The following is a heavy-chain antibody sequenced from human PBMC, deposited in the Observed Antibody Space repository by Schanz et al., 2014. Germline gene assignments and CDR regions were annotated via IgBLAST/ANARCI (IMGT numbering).Heavy chain of an antibody. CDR1: GFTFSTYA. Sequence: EVQLLDSGGGLVQPGGSLRLSCAASGFTFSTYAMSWVRQAPGKGLEWVSAISGSGGSTYYADSVKGRFTISRDNSKNTLYLQRNSLRAEDTAVYYCAREQIMAAAGLVDYWGHGTLVTVSS. V-gene: IGHV3-23*01. CDR2: ISGSGGST. CDR3: AREQIMAAAGLVDY. J-gene: IGHJ4*01. D-gene: IGHD6-13*01.